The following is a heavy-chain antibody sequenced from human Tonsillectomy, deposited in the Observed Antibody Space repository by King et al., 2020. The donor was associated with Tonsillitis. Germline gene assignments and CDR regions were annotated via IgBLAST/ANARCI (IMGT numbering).Heavy chain of an antibody. Sequence: QLVQSGAEVKKPGASVKVSCKASGYTFTGYYIHWVRQAPGQGLEWRGWINPNSGGTDYAQKFQGRVTMTRDTFITPAYMDLSRLRSDDTALYYCARARGGSYLFAYWGQGTLVTVSS. V-gene: IGHV1-2*02. CDR1: GYTFTGYY. CDR3: ARARGGSYLFAY. D-gene: IGHD1-26*01. J-gene: IGHJ4*02. CDR2: INPNSGGT.